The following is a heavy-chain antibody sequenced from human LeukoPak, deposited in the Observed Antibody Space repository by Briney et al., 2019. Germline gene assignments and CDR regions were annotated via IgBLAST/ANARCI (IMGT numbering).Heavy chain of an antibody. CDR2: IYYSGTT. V-gene: IGHV4-39*07. Sequence: SETLSLTCTVSGGSITTKNYYWGWIRQPPGKGLESIGSIYYSGTTYYNPSLKSRVTISVDTSKNQFSLKLSSVTAADTAVYYCARERPLYQLRRAEPYYYYYYMDVWGKGTTVTVSS. CDR1: GGSITTKNYY. D-gene: IGHD2-2*01. J-gene: IGHJ6*03. CDR3: ARERPLYQLRRAEPYYYYYYMDV.